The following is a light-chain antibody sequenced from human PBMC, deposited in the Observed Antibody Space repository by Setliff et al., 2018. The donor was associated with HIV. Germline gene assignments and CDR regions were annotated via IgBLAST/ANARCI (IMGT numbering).Light chain of an antibody. CDR1: SSNIGSNT. Sequence: QSALAQPPSASGTPGQKVTISCSGSSSNIGSNTVNWYQQLPGTAPKLLIYSSNVRPSRVPDRFSGSKSGTSASLAISGLQSEDEADYYCATWDDSLNGVVFGGGTQLTVL. J-gene: IGLJ3*02. CDR2: SSN. CDR3: ATWDDSLNGVV. V-gene: IGLV1-44*01.